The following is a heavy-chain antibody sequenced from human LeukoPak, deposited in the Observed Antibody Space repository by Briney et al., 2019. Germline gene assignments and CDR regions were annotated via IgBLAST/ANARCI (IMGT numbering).Heavy chain of an antibody. J-gene: IGHJ5*02. CDR1: GYTFTGYY. Sequence: ASVKVSCKASGYTFTGYYMHWVRQALGQGLEWMGWINPNSGGTNYAQKFQGRVTMTRDTSISTAYMELSRLRSDDTAVYYCARAKGATGWFDPWGQGTLVTVSS. CDR2: INPNSGGT. D-gene: IGHD1-26*01. V-gene: IGHV1-2*02. CDR3: ARAKGATGWFDP.